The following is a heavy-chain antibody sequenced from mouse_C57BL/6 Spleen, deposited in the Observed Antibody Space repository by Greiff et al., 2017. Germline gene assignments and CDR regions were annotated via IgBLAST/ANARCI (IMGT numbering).Heavy chain of an antibody. D-gene: IGHD1-1*01. CDR2: IDPTDSYT. J-gene: IGHJ3*01. V-gene: IGHV1-69*01. Sequence: QVQLQQPGAELVMPGASVKLSCKASGYTFTSYWMHWVKQRPGQGLEWIGEIDPTDSYTNYNQKFKGKSTLTVDKSSSTAYMQLSSLTSEDSAVYYGARGDDGSSWFAYWDQGTLVTVSA. CDR1: GYTFTSYW. CDR3: ARGDDGSSWFAY.